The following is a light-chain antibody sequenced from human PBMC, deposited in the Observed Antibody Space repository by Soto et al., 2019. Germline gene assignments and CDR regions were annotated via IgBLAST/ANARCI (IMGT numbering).Light chain of an antibody. CDR3: QQYNSWLWT. Sequence: EIVMTQSPDTLSVSPGEGATLSCRASQSVSSKLAWYQQKPGQAPRLLIYGASTRATGIPARFSGSGSGTEFTLIISSLQSEDSAVYYCQQYNSWLWTFGQGTKVDIK. CDR1: QSVSSK. CDR2: GAS. V-gene: IGKV3-15*01. J-gene: IGKJ1*01.